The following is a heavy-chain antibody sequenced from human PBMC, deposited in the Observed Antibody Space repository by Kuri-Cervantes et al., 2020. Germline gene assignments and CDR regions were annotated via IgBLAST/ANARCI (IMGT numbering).Heavy chain of an antibody. J-gene: IGHJ4*02. CDR1: GFTFSSYA. D-gene: IGHD6-19*01. CDR3: AREVAVAGPFDY. V-gene: IGHV3-30-3*01. Sequence: GESLKISCAASGFTFSSYAMHWVRQAPGKGLEWVAVISYDGSNKYYADSVEGRFTISRDNSKNTLYLQMNSLRAEDTAVYYCAREVAVAGPFDYWGQGTLVTVSS. CDR2: ISYDGSNK.